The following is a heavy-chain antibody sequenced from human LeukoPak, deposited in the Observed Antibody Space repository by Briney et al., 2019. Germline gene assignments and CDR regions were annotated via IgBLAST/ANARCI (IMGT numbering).Heavy chain of an antibody. Sequence: PSETLSLTCSLSGGSISSFYLSWIRQPPGKGLEWIGYSSYTADSNYIPSHKSRVTISIDTSKNQFSLRLTSVTAADTAVYYCAASSHSGSYRAHWGQGTLVTVSS. CDR1: GGSISSFY. J-gene: IGHJ4*02. CDR2: SSYTADS. D-gene: IGHD3-10*01. CDR3: AASSHSGSYRAH. V-gene: IGHV4-59*12.